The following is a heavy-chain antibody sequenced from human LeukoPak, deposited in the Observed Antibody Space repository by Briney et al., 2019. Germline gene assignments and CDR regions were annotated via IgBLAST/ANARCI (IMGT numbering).Heavy chain of an antibody. CDR2: IGSSGSPI. J-gene: IGHJ4*02. CDR3: ARPAGSNWYYLGY. CDR1: GFSFSSYE. Sequence: GGSLRLSCAASGFSFSSYEMNWVRQAPGKGPEWVSYIGSSGSPIKYADSVKGRFTISRDNAKNSLYLQMNSLRVEDTAVYYCARPAGSNWYYLGYWGQGALVTVSS. D-gene: IGHD6-13*01. V-gene: IGHV3-48*03.